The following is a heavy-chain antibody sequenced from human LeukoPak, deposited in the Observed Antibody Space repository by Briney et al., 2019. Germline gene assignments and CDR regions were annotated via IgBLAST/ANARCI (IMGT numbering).Heavy chain of an antibody. V-gene: IGHV3-74*01. J-gene: IGHJ4*02. CDR2: INSDNST. Sequence: GGSLRLSCAASGFTFSNYWMHWVRHAPGKGLVWVSRINSDNSTTYADSVKGRFTISRDNAKNTLYLQMNSLRAEDTAVYYCVRVAGGNSPYYFDYWGQGTLVTVSS. CDR3: VRVAGGNSPYYFDY. CDR1: GFTFSNYW. D-gene: IGHD4-23*01.